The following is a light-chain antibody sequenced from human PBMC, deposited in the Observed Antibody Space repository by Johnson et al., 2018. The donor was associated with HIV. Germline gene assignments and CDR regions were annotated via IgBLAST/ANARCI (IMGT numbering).Light chain of an antibody. Sequence: QSVLTQPPSVSAAPGQKVTISCSGSSSNIGNNYVSWYQQLPGTAPKLLIYENNKRPSGIPARFSGSKSGTSATLGITGLQTGDEADYYCGTWDSSLSAGRGVGTGTQVTVL. V-gene: IGLV1-51*02. CDR1: SSNIGNNY. CDR2: ENN. J-gene: IGLJ1*01. CDR3: GTWDSSLSAGRG.